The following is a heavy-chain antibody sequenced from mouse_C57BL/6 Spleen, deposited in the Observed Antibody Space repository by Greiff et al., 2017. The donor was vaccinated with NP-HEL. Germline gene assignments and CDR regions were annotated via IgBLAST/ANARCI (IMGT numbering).Heavy chain of an antibody. J-gene: IGHJ4*01. CDR2: IDPSDSYT. CDR3: ARRVYYYGSSSYAMDY. CDR1: GYTFTSYW. Sequence: QVQLQQPGAELVMPGASVKLSCKASGYTFTSYWMHWVKQRPGQGLEWIGEIDPSDSYTNYNQKFKGKSTLTVDKSSSTAYMQLSSLTSEDSAVYYCARRVYYYGSSSYAMDYWGQGTSVTVSS. D-gene: IGHD1-1*01. V-gene: IGHV1-69*01.